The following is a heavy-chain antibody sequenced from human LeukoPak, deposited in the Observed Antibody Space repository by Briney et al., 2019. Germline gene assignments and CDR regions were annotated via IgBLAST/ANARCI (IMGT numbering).Heavy chain of an antibody. CDR3: ARDTGTTFVDY. J-gene: IGHJ4*02. D-gene: IGHD1-1*01. V-gene: IGHV1-2*02. CDR1: GYTFTGYY. Sequence: ASVKVSCKASGYTFTGYYMHWVRQAPGQGLEWMGWINPNSGDSNYAQKFQGRVTMTRDTSISTAYMELSRLRSDDTAVYYCARDTGTTFVDYWGQGTLVTVSS. CDR2: INPNSGDS.